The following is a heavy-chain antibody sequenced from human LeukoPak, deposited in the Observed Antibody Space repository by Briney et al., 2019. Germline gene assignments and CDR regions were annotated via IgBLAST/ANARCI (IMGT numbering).Heavy chain of an antibody. Sequence: GESLKISCKGSGYSFTSYWIGWVRQMPGKGLEWMGIIYPGDSDTRYSPSFQGQVTISADKSISTAYLQWSSLKASDTAMYYCARQAVRGVPPRAFDIWGQGTMVTVSS. CDR1: GYSFTSYW. J-gene: IGHJ3*02. D-gene: IGHD3-10*01. V-gene: IGHV5-51*01. CDR2: IYPGDSDT. CDR3: ARQAVRGVPPRAFDI.